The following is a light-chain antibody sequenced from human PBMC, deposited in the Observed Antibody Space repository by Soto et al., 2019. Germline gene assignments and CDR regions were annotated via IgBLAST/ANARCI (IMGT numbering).Light chain of an antibody. J-gene: IGKJ4*01. Sequence: EIVLTQSPGTLSLSPGERATLSCRASQSVDSTYLAWYQQRFGQAPRLLIYGASSRATGIPDRFSGSGSGTAFTLTISRLEPEDFAVYYCQQYGSSPLTFGGGTKVEIK. CDR1: QSVDSTY. V-gene: IGKV3-20*01. CDR3: QQYGSSPLT. CDR2: GAS.